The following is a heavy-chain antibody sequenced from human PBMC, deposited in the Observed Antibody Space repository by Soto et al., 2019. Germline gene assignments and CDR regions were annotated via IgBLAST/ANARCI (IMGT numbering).Heavy chain of an antibody. CDR2: IKQDGSEK. CDR3: ARDPTYYDFWSGYYMDV. J-gene: IGHJ6*03. CDR1: GFTFSSYW. V-gene: IGHV3-7*05. Sequence: EVQLVESGGGLVQPGGSLRLSCAASGFTFSSYWMSWVRQAPGKGLEWVANIKQDGSEKYYVDSVKGRFTISRDNAKNSLYLQMNSLRAEDTAVYYCARDPTYYDFWSGYYMDVWGQVTTVTVSS. D-gene: IGHD3-3*01.